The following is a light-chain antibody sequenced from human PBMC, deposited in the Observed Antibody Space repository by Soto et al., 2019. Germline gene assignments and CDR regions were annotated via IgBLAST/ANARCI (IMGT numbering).Light chain of an antibody. CDR1: RSVSNY. J-gene: IGKJ3*01. CDR2: DAS. V-gene: IGKV3-11*01. Sequence: EIVLTQSPATLSLSPGESATLSCRASRSVSNYLAWYQQKPGQAPRLLIYDASNRATGIPARFSGSGSGTDFTLTISSLEPEDFAVYYCQQRSNWPRFTFGPGTKVDI. CDR3: QQRSNWPRFT.